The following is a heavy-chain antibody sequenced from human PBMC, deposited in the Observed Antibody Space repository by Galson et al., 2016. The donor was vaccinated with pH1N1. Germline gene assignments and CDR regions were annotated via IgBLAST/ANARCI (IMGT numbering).Heavy chain of an antibody. V-gene: IGHV3-9*01. D-gene: IGHD4-17*01. CDR1: GFTFGHYG. CDR2: INWNSKTR. Sequence: SLRLSCAAAGFTFGHYGMHWVRQVPGKGLEWVSGINWNSKTRAYGEPVRGRFTISRDNAKDSLYLQMISLRPEDTALYYCVTDSGDGDRNLVPHDAFDVWGQGTMVTVSS. CDR3: VTDSGDGDRNLVPHDAFDV. J-gene: IGHJ3*01.